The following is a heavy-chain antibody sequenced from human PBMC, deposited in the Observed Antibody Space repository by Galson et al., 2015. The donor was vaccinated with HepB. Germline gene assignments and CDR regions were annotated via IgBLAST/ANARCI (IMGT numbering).Heavy chain of an antibody. Sequence: LRLSCAASGFTFSNYGMHWVRQAPGKGLEWVAVISYDGSNKYYADSVKGRFTISGDNSKNTLYLQMNSLRAEDTALYYCAKDPYLYSALAGTMAGFDYWGQGTLVTVSS. D-gene: IGHD6-19*01. CDR1: GFTFSNYG. V-gene: IGHV3-30*18. J-gene: IGHJ4*02. CDR3: AKDPYLYSALAGTMAGFDY. CDR2: ISYDGSNK.